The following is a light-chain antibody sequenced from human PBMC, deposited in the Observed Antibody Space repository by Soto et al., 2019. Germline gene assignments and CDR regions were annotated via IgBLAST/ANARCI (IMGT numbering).Light chain of an antibody. CDR1: SSDVPGSNS. V-gene: IGLV2-14*01. J-gene: IGLJ2*01. CDR2: DVC. CDR3: SSYISSASVV. Sequence: QSVLTQPASVSASRGQSITISCTGTSSDVPGSNSVSWYQQHPGKAPILIIYDVCKRPSGVADRFSASKSGNTASLTISGRQAEDEADYYCSSYISSASVVFGGGTKVTVL.